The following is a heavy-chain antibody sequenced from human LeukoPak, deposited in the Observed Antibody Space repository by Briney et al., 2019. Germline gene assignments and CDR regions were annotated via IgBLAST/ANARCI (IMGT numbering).Heavy chain of an antibody. CDR3: ARDSPRYEPLGYFDY. CDR2: VIPIFGTA. V-gene: IGHV1-69*13. CDR1: GGTFSSYA. D-gene: IGHD5-12*01. J-gene: IGHJ4*02. Sequence: ASVKVSCKASGGTFSSYAISWVRQAPGQGLEWMGGVIPIFGTANYAQKFQGRVTITADESTSTAYMELSSLGSEDTAVYYCARDSPRYEPLGYFDYWGQGTLVTVSS.